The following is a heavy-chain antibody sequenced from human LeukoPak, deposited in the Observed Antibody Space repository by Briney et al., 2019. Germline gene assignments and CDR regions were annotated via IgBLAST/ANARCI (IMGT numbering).Heavy chain of an antibody. CDR2: IYYNGST. J-gene: IGHJ4*02. V-gene: IGHV4-59*01. D-gene: IGHD2-15*01. CDR3: ARKGGHFDY. Sequence: SETLSLTCTVSGGSISYYYWSWIRQSPGKGLEWIGYIYYNGSTNYNPSLKSRVTISVDMSKNQFSLKVASVTAADTAIYYCARKGGHFDYWGQGTLVTVSS. CDR1: GGSISYYY.